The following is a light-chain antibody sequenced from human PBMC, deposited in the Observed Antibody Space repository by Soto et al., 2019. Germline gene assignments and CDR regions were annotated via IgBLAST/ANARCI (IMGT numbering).Light chain of an antibody. CDR3: QQYNSFSHT. CDR1: QSIISW. CDR2: KVS. V-gene: IGKV1-5*03. J-gene: IGKJ1*01. Sequence: IQMTHTPSTLSASVRDRVTIACRTSQSIISWLAWYQQKPGKAPKLVVYKVSSLVRGVSSRFSGSGSGTEFTLTISSLQPDDFATYYCQQYNSFSHTFGQGTKVDI.